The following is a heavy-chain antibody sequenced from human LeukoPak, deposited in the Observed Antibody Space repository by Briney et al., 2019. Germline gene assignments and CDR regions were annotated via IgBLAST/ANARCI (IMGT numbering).Heavy chain of an antibody. CDR3: ARGPPSNYDFWSGHPYYFDY. V-gene: IGHV1-2*06. J-gene: IGHJ4*02. Sequence: ASVAVSCKASGVTFSSYAISWVRQAPGQGLEWMGRINPNSGGTNYAQKFQGRVTMTRDTSISTAYMELSRLRSDDTAVYYCARGPPSNYDFWSGHPYYFDYWGQGTLVTVSS. CDR1: GVTFSSYA. D-gene: IGHD3-3*01. CDR2: INPNSGGT.